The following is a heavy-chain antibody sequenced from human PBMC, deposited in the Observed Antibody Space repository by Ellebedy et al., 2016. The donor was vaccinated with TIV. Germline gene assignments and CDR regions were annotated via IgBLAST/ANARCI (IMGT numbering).Heavy chain of an antibody. D-gene: IGHD2-8*01. CDR1: GFTFSSYS. Sequence: GESLKISXAASGFTFSSYSMNWVRQAPGKGLEWVSSISSSSSYIYYADSVKGRFTISRDNAKNSLYLQMNSLRAEDTAVYYCARDLGVPGFYYYYYGMDVWGQGTTVTVSS. CDR2: ISSSSSYI. V-gene: IGHV3-21*01. J-gene: IGHJ6*02. CDR3: ARDLGVPGFYYYYYGMDV.